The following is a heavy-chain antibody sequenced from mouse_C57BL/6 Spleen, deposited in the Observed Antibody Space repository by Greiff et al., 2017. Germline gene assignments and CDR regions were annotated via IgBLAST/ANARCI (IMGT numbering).Heavy chain of an antibody. D-gene: IGHD1-1*02. V-gene: IGHV3-6*01. CDR3: ARERLWSFAY. Sequence: EVKLMESGPGLVKPSQSLSLTCSVTGYSITSGYYWNWIRQFPGNKLEWMGYISYDGSNNYNPSLKNRISITRDTSKNQFFLKLNSVTTEDTATYYCARERLWSFAYWGQGTLVTVSA. CDR1: GYSITSGYY. CDR2: ISYDGSN. J-gene: IGHJ3*01.